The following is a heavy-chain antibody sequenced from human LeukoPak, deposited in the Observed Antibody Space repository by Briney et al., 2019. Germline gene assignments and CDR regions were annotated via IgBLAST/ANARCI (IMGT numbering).Heavy chain of an antibody. V-gene: IGHV3-21*01. Sequence: GGSLRLSCSASGFTFSSYSMNWVRQAPEKGLEWVSSISSSSSYIYYADSVKGRFTISRDNAKNSLYLQMNSLRAEDTAVYYCARDRRGTTGTKGPFDPWGQGTLVTVSS. CDR3: ARDRRGTTGTKGPFDP. J-gene: IGHJ5*02. CDR1: GFTFSSYS. CDR2: ISSSSSYI. D-gene: IGHD1-1*01.